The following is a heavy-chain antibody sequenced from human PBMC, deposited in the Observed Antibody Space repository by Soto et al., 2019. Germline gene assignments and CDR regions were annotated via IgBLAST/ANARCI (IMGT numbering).Heavy chain of an antibody. V-gene: IGHV3-33*01. CDR1: GFTFSSYG. Sequence: GGSLRLSCAASGFTFSSYGMHWVRQAPGKGLEWVAVIWYDGSNKYYADSVKGRFTISRDNSKNTLYLQMNSLRAEDTAVYYCARDKGGAAAGTLDYWGQGTLVTVSS. CDR2: IWYDGSNK. D-gene: IGHD6-13*01. CDR3: ARDKGGAAAGTLDY. J-gene: IGHJ4*02.